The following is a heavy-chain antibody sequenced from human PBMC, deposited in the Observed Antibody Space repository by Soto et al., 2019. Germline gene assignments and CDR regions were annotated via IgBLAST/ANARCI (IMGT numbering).Heavy chain of an antibody. CDR2: IKQDGSEK. D-gene: IGHD3-16*02. CDR3: ARGAGFMNTFEGVIVTHHNSLIFDY. J-gene: IGHJ4*02. CDR1: GFTFSSYW. Sequence: EVQLVESGGGLVQPGGSLRLSCAASGFTFSSYWMSWVRQAPGKGLEWVANIKQDGSEKYYVDSVKGRFTISRDNAKNSLNLQMNSLRAEDTAVYYCARGAGFMNTFEGVIVTHHNSLIFDYWGQGTLVTVSS. V-gene: IGHV3-7*01.